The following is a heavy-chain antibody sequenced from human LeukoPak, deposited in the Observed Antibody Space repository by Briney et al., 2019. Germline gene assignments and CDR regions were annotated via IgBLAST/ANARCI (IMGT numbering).Heavy chain of an antibody. CDR3: ARDNRDIVVVTAAMGDYYYYGMDV. D-gene: IGHD2-2*01. V-gene: IGHV3-7*05. Sequence: GGSLRLSCTASGFTFSRYWMNWVRQAPGKGLEWVANRKEDGSEKYYVDSVKGRFTISRDNAKNSLYLQMNSLRAEDTAVYYCARDNRDIVVVTAAMGDYYYYGMDVWGQGTTVIVSS. J-gene: IGHJ6*02. CDR2: RKEDGSEK. CDR1: GFTFSRYW.